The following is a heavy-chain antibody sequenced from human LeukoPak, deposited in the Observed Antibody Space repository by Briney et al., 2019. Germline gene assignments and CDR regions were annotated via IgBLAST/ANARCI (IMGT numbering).Heavy chain of an antibody. Sequence: GGSLRLSCAASGFTFSSYAMHWVRQAPGKGLEWVAVISYDGSNKYYADSVKGRFTISRDNSKNTLYLQMNSLRAEDTAVYYCARGRPAATPMDYWGQGMLVTVSS. V-gene: IGHV3-30*04. CDR1: GFTFSSYA. CDR2: ISYDGSNK. D-gene: IGHD2-2*01. J-gene: IGHJ4*02. CDR3: ARGRPAATPMDY.